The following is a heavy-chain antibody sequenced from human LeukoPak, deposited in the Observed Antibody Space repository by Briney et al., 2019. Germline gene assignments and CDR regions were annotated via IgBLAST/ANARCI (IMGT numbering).Heavy chain of an antibody. V-gene: IGHV3-23*01. CDR1: GFTFSSYA. CDR3: AKDRSFGSIAVAGVFDY. Sequence: PGGSLRLSCAASGFTFSSYAMSWVRQAPGKGLEWVSAISGSGGSTYYADSVKSRFTISRDNSKNTLYLQMNSLRAEDTAVYYCAKDRSFGSIAVAGVFDYWGQGTLVTVSS. J-gene: IGHJ4*02. D-gene: IGHD6-19*01. CDR2: ISGSGGST.